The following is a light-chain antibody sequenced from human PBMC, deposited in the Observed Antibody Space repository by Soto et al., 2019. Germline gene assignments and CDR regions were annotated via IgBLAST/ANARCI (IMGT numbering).Light chain of an antibody. CDR1: QSVSSN. CDR2: GAS. J-gene: IGKJ1*01. V-gene: IGKV3D-15*01. CDR3: QQYNNWPPWT. Sequence: EIVMTQSPATLSVSPGERATLSCRASQSVSSNLAWHQQRPGQAPRLLIYGASTRATGVPARFSGSGSGTDFTLTISRLEPEDFAVYYCQQYNNWPPWTFGQGTKVDIK.